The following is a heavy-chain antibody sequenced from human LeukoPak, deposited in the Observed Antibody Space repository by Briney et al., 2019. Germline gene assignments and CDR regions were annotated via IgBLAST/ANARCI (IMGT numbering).Heavy chain of an antibody. Sequence: ASVKVSCKASGYTFTGYYMHWVRQAPGQGLEWMGWINPNSGGTNYAQRFQGRVTITADKSTSTAYMELSSLRSEDTAVYYCARVGILTGYPFDYWGQGTLVTVSS. CDR2: INPNSGGT. CDR1: GYTFTGYY. CDR3: ARVGILTGYPFDY. J-gene: IGHJ4*02. V-gene: IGHV1-2*02. D-gene: IGHD3-9*01.